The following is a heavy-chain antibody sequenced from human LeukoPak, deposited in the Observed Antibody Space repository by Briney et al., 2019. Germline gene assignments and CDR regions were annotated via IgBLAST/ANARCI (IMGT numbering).Heavy chain of an antibody. CDR3: TTGVEYYYDSSGRRPFDY. CDR1: GFTFSNAW. D-gene: IGHD3-22*01. V-gene: IGHV3-15*07. CDR2: IKSKTDGGTT. Sequence: GGSLRLSCAASGFTFSNAWMNWVRQAPGKGLEWVGRIKSKTDGGTTDYAAPVKGRFTISRDDSKNTLYLQMNSLKTEDTAVYYCTTGVEYYYDSSGRRPFDYWGQGTLVTVSS. J-gene: IGHJ4*02.